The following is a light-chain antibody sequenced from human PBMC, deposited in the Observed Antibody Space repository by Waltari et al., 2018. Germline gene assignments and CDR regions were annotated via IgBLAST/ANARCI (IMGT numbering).Light chain of an antibody. J-gene: IGKJ1*01. CDR1: QSVLYSANNNNY. CDR3: QQYYTTPRT. V-gene: IGKV4-1*01. Sequence: DIVMTQSPDSLAVSLGERATINCKSSQSVLYSANNNNYLAWYRQKPGQPPKFFFYGASTRASGVPDRFSGSGSGTDFTLTISSLQAEDVAVYYCQQYYTTPRTFGQGTTVEIK. CDR2: GAS.